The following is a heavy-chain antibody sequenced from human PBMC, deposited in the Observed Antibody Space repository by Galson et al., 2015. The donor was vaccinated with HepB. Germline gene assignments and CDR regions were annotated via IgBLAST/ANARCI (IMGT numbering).Heavy chain of an antibody. V-gene: IGHV1-3*01. CDR3: ARDLPSIRWNDNFDY. CDR2: INAGNGNT. CDR1: GYTFTSYA. D-gene: IGHD1-1*01. Sequence: SVKVSCKASGYTFTSYAMHWVRQAPGQRLEWMGWINAGNGNTKYSQKFQGRVTITRDTSASTAYMELRSLRSDDTAVYYCARDLPSIRWNDNFDYWGQGTLVTASS. J-gene: IGHJ4*02.